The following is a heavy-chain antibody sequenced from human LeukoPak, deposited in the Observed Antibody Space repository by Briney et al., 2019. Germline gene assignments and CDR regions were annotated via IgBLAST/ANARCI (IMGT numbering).Heavy chain of an antibody. V-gene: IGHV4-39*07. J-gene: IGHJ4*02. CDR3: ARTPVVITTEYYFDY. CDR2: IYYSGST. D-gene: IGHD3-22*01. CDR1: GGSISSSSYY. Sequence: SETLSLTCTVSGGSISSSSYYWGWIRQPPGKGLEWIGSIYYSGSTYYNPSLKRRVTISVDTSKNQFSLKLSSVTAADTAVYYCARTPVVITTEYYFDYWGQGTLVTVSS.